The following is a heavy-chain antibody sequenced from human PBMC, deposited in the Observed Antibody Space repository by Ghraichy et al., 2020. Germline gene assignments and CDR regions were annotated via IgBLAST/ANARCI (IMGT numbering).Heavy chain of an antibody. CDR1: GGSISSGDYY. V-gene: IGHV4-30-4*01. D-gene: IGHD2-2*01. J-gene: IGHJ2*01. Sequence: SETLSLTCTVSGGSISSGDYYWSWIRQPPGKGLEWIRYIYNSGSTYYNPSLKSRVTISGDTSKNHFSLKLSSVTAADTAVYYCARGLGYCISTSACSVSYLDLWGRGTLVTVSS. CDR2: IYNSGST. CDR3: ARGLGYCISTSACSVSYLDL.